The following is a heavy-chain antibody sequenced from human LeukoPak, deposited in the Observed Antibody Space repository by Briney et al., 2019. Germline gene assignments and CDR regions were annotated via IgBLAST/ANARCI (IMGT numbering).Heavy chain of an antibody. J-gene: IGHJ4*02. CDR2: ISGSGDST. CDR3: AKDRLLNCRGDCYIFDY. D-gene: IGHD2-21*02. V-gene: IGHV3-23*01. Sequence: PGGSLRLSCVASGFTLRSYVMNWVRQTPGKGLEWVSSISGSGDSTFYADSVKGRFSISRDNSKNTLYLQVNGLRTEDTAVYYCAKDRLLNCRGDCYIFDYWGQGTLVTVSS. CDR1: GFTLRSYV.